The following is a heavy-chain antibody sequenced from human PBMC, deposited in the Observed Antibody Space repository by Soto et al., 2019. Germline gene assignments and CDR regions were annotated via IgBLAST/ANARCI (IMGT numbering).Heavy chain of an antibody. CDR2: IYPGDSET. J-gene: IGHJ4*02. CDR1: GYTFSSNW. V-gene: IGHV5-51*01. CDR3: ALVVTFDY. Sequence: PGESLKISCQTSGYTFSSNWIGWVRQMPGKGLEWMGIIYPGDSETRYSPSFQGQVTISADRSFSTAYLQMNSLRAEDTAVYYCALVVTFDYWGQGTLVTVSS. D-gene: IGHD3-22*01.